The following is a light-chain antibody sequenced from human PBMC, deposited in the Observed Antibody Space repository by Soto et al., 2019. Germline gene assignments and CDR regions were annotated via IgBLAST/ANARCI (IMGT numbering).Light chain of an antibody. J-gene: IGLJ2*01. Sequence: QSVLTQPPSVSAAPGQKVTISCSGSSSNIGSDFVSWYQQLPGTAPKLLIYEDNKRPSGIPDRFSGSKSGTSATLGITGLQTGAEADYYCGAWDTSLSGGVFGGGTKLTVL. CDR3: GAWDTSLSGGV. V-gene: IGLV1-51*02. CDR2: EDN. CDR1: SSNIGSDF.